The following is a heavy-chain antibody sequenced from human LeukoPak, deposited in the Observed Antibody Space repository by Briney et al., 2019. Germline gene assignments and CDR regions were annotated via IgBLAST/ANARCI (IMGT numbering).Heavy chain of an antibody. V-gene: IGHV4-4*07. CDR3: AKETSQKGAHYMDV. CDR1: GGSISSYY. D-gene: IGHD3-16*01. Sequence: SETLSLTCTVSGGSISSYYWSWIRQPAGQGLEWIGRIYTSGSTNYNPSLKSRVTMSVDTSKNQFSLKLSSVTAADTAVYYCAKETSQKGAHYMDVWGKGTTVTISS. CDR2: IYTSGST. J-gene: IGHJ6*03.